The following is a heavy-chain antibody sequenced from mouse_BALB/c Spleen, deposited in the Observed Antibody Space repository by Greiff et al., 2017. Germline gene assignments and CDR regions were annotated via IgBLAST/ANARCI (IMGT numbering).Heavy chain of an antibody. CDR2: IDPENGDT. CDR1: GFNIKDYY. Sequence: EVQLQESGAELVRSGASVKLSCTASGFNIKDYYMHWVKQRPEQGLEWIGWIDPENGDTEYAPKFQGKATMTADKSSSTAYMQLSSLTSEDSAVYFCARENAYYRYYFDYWGQGTTLTVSS. D-gene: IGHD2-14*01. CDR3: ARENAYYRYYFDY. J-gene: IGHJ2*01. V-gene: IGHV14-4*02.